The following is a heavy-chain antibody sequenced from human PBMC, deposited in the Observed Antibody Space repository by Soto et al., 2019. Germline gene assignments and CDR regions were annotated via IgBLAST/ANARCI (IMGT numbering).Heavy chain of an antibody. D-gene: IGHD1-26*01. J-gene: IGHJ4*02. CDR1: GGSVSSGSYY. CDR2: IYYSGST. Sequence: SETLSLTCTVSGGSVSSGSYYWSWIRQPPGKGLEWIGYIYYSGSTNYNPSLKSRVTISVDTSKNQFSLKLSSVTAEDTAVYYCARTMVGARAGYFDYWGRGTLVTVSS. V-gene: IGHV4-61*01. CDR3: ARTMVGARAGYFDY.